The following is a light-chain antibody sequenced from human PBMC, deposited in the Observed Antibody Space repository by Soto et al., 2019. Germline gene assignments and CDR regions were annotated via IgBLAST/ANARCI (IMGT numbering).Light chain of an antibody. CDR3: SLYAGSDNLAYV. CDR1: SSDVGGYDF. V-gene: IGLV2-8*01. CDR2: EVI. Sequence: QSVLTQPTSASGSPGQSVTISCTGTSSDVGGYDFVSWYQQQPGKAPKLIIYEVIRRPSGVPDRFSASKSGNTASMTVTGLQAENKADYYCSLYAGSDNLAYVFGTGTKVNVL. J-gene: IGLJ1*01.